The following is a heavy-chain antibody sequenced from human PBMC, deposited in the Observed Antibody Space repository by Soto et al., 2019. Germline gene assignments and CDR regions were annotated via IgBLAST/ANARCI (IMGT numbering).Heavy chain of an antibody. CDR1: GFNFGGYA. V-gene: IGHV3-49*04. CDR3: PRYRIAADLSDFDY. Sequence: PGGSLRLFCAASGFNFGGYALSWVRQAPGKGLAWVGSISGKAYGGTTENAASLKGRFTISRDDSKSIAYLQMNSLRTEDTAVYYCPRYRIAADLSDFDYWGEGTLVTVST. J-gene: IGHJ4*02. D-gene: IGHD6-13*01. CDR2: ISGKAYGGTT.